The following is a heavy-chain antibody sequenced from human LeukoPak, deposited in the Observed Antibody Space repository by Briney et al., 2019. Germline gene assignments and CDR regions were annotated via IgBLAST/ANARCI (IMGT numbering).Heavy chain of an antibody. V-gene: IGHV1-18*01. J-gene: IGHJ6*03. Sequence: ASVKVSCKASDYTFTSYGISWVRQAPGQGLEWMGWISAYNGNTNYAQKLQGRVTMTTDTSTSTAYMELRSLRSDDTAVYYCARVKLATIGGYYYYYYMDVWGKGTTVTISS. CDR3: ARVKLATIGGYYYYYYMDV. CDR1: DYTFTSYG. D-gene: IGHD5-12*01. CDR2: ISAYNGNT.